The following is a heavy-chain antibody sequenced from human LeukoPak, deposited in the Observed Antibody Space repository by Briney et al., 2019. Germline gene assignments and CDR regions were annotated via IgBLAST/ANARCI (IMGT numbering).Heavy chain of an antibody. J-gene: IGHJ6*03. V-gene: IGHV1-8*01. Sequence: ASVKVSCKASGYTFTSYDIDWVRQATGQGLEWMGWMNPNSGNTGYAQKFQGRVTMTRNTSISTAYMELSSLRSEDTAVYYCARVGAKYQLPDMDVWGKGTTDTVSS. D-gene: IGHD2-2*01. CDR1: GYTFTSYD. CDR2: MNPNSGNT. CDR3: ARVGAKYQLPDMDV.